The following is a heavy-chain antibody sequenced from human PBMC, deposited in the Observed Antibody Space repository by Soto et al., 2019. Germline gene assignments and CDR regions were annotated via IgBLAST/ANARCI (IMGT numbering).Heavy chain of an antibody. CDR3: ARGGSSDWQVALDI. D-gene: IGHD6-19*01. CDR1: AGSVSHSY. Sequence: PSETLSLTCAVHAGSVSHSYLNWIRQSPGKGLEWIGKIKHSGSSNYNPSLRSRVSISVDMSKNQFSLRLTSVTAADTAVYYCARGGSSDWQVALDIWGQGTMVRVS. V-gene: IGHV4-34*01. J-gene: IGHJ3*02. CDR2: IKHSGSS.